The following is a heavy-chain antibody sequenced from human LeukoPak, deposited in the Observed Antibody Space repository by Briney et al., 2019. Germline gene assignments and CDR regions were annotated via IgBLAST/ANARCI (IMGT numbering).Heavy chain of an antibody. CDR3: ARVRGHYGDYARAGVYAFDI. CDR1: GGTFTSYA. D-gene: IGHD4-17*01. J-gene: IGHJ3*02. CDR2: IIPILGIA. V-gene: IGHV1-69*04. Sequence: ASVKVSCKASGGTFTSYAISWVRQAPGQGLEWMGRIIPILGIANYAQKFQGRVTITTDKSTSTAYMELSSLRSEDTAVYYCARVRGHYGDYARAGVYAFDIWGQGTMVTGSS.